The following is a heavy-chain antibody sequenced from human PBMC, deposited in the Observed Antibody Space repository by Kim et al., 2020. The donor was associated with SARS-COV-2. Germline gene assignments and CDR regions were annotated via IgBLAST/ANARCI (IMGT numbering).Heavy chain of an antibody. D-gene: IGHD3-10*01. Sequence: SETLSLTCAVYGGSFSGYSGYYWNWIRQPPGKGLEWIGQIDHTGTTKYNPSLESRVSISLDRSKNQFSMRLISVTAADTAMYYCASFIALTRGDFVDRWGQGALVTVSS. J-gene: IGHJ5*02. V-gene: IGHV4-34*01. CDR2: IDHTGTT. CDR1: GGSFSGYSGYY. CDR3: ASFIALTRGDFVDR.